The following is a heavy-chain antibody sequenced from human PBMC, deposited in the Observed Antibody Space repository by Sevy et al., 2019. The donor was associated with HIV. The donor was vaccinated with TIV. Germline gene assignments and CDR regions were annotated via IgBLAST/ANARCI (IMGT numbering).Heavy chain of an antibody. CDR1: GGSFSGYY. D-gene: IGHD6-19*01. CDR2: INHSGST. Sequence: SGTLSLTCAVYGGSFSGYYWSWIRQPPGKGLEWIGEINHSGSTNYNPSLKSRVTISVDTSKNQFSLKLSSVTAADTAVYYCARFHGYSSGWYLGKMDYYYGMDVWGQGTTVTVSS. J-gene: IGHJ6*02. CDR3: ARFHGYSSGWYLGKMDYYYGMDV. V-gene: IGHV4-34*01.